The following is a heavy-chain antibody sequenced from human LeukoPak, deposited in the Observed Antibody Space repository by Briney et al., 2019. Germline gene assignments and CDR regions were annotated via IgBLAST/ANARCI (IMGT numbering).Heavy chain of an antibody. D-gene: IGHD3-16*01. CDR3: AKLPGEYYYYYYYMDV. J-gene: IGHJ6*03. Sequence: GGSLRLSCAASGFTFSSYWMSWVRQAPGKGLEWVSAISGSGGSTYYADSVKGLFTISRDNSKNTLYLQMNSLRAEDTAVYYCAKLPGEYYYYYYYMDVWGKGTTVTISS. CDR1: GFTFSSYW. V-gene: IGHV3-23*01. CDR2: ISGSGGST.